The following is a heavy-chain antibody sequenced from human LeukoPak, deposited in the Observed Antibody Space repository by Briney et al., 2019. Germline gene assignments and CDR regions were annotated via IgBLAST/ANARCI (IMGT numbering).Heavy chain of an antibody. J-gene: IGHJ4*02. CDR1: GFTFDDYG. V-gene: IGHV3-20*04. Sequence: GGSLRLSCAASGFTFDDYGMSWVRQAPGKGLEWVSGINWNGGSTGYADSVKGRFTISRDNSKNTLYLQMNSLRAEDTAVYYCATGIQLWSSFDYWGQGTLVTVSS. CDR3: ATGIQLWSSFDY. CDR2: INWNGGST. D-gene: IGHD5-18*01.